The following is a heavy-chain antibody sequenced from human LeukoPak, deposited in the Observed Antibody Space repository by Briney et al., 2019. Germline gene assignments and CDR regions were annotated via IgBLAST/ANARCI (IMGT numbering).Heavy chain of an antibody. CDR1: GFTFSSYA. CDR3: AKARHLRYFDWLLGS. D-gene: IGHD3-9*01. V-gene: IGHV3-30*18. J-gene: IGHJ4*02. CDR2: ISYDGSNK. Sequence: GGSLRLSCAASGFTFSSYAMSWVRQAPGKGLEWVAVISYDGSNKYYADSVKGRFTISRDNSKNTLYLQMNSLRAEDTAVYYCAKARHLRYFDWLLGSWGQGTLVTVSS.